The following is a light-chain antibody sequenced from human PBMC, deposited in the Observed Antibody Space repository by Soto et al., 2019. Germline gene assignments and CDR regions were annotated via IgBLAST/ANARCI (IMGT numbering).Light chain of an antibody. Sequence: QSVLTHPASLSGSPGQSITISCTGTSSDIGAYDYVSWFQQHPGKAPKLMISEVNNRPSGVSNRFSGSKSGNTAYLTISGLKVEDEADYYCSSYTTSSTRVFGTGTKVTVL. V-gene: IGLV2-14*01. J-gene: IGLJ1*01. CDR3: SSYTTSSTRV. CDR2: EVN. CDR1: SSDIGAYDY.